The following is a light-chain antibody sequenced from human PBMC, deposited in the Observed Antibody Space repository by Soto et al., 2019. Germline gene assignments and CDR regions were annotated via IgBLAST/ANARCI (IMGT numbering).Light chain of an antibody. J-gene: IGKJ5*01. CDR3: QQINSYPIT. CDR1: QGINSY. Sequence: DIQLTQSPSFLSASVGDRVTITCRASQGINSYLAWYQQKPGKAPKLLIYFASTLKSGVPSRFSGSGSGTEFTLTISSLQPEDFATYYCQQINSYPITFGQGTRLEIK. V-gene: IGKV1-9*01. CDR2: FAS.